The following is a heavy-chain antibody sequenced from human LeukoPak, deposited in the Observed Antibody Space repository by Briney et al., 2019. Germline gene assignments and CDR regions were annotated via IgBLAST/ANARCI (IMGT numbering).Heavy chain of an antibody. CDR3: ARDYSGSHGDY. D-gene: IGHD1-26*01. CDR1: GYTFTRYG. V-gene: IGHV1-18*01. CDR2: ISAYNGAT. J-gene: IGHJ4*02. Sequence: ASVKVSCKASGYTFTRYGVSWVRQAPGQGLEWMGWISAYNGATKSAQKLQGRVTITTDTSTSTAYMELRSLRSDDTAVYFCARDYSGSHGDYWGQGTLVTVSS.